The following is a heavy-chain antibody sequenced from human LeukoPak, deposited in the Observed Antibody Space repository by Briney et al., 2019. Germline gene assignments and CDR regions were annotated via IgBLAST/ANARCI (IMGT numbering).Heavy chain of an antibody. CDR2: IYRDDTT. D-gene: IGHD1-14*01. CDR3: VKCLAAPGTCYFDY. Sequence: GGSLRLSCAASGFTVSNNYMSWVRQAPGKGLAWVSVIYRDDTTYYADSVKGRFTISRDNSKNTLYLQMNSLRAEDTAVYYCVKCLAAPGTCYFDYWGQGTLVTVSS. J-gene: IGHJ4*02. V-gene: IGHV3-53*01. CDR1: GFTVSNNY.